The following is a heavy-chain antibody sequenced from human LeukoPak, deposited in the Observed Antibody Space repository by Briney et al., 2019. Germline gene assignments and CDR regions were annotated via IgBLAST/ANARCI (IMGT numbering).Heavy chain of an antibody. CDR2: IYYSGST. Sequence: SETLSLTCTVSGGSISSGDYYWSWIRQPPGKGLEWIGYIYYSGSTYYNPSLKSRVTISVDTSKNQFSLKLSSVTAADTAVYYCARGRSGYYPYYFDYWGQGTLVTVSS. D-gene: IGHD3-22*01. J-gene: IGHJ4*02. CDR1: GGSISSGDYY. V-gene: IGHV4-30-4*01. CDR3: ARGRSGYYPYYFDY.